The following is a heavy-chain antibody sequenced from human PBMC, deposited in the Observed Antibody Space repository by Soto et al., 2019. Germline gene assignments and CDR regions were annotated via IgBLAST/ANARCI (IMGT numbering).Heavy chain of an antibody. D-gene: IGHD3-9*01. CDR2: ISSSSSYI. CDR1: GFTFSSYS. Sequence: GGSLRLSCAASGFTFSSYSMNWVRQAPGKGLEWVSSISSSSSYIYYADSVKGRFTISRDNAKNSLYLQMNSLRAEDTAVYYCARDPTGPHYDILTGLDWFDPWGQGTLVTVSS. V-gene: IGHV3-21*01. J-gene: IGHJ5*02. CDR3: ARDPTGPHYDILTGLDWFDP.